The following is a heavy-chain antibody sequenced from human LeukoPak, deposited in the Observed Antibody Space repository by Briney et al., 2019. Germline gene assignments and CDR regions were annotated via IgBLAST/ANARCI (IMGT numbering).Heavy chain of an antibody. CDR1: GGTFSSYA. CDR3: ATLITGTTGSWFDP. Sequence: ASVKVSCKASGGTFSSYAISWVRQAPGQGLEWMGGIIPIFGTANYAQKFQGRVTITTDESTSTAYMELSSLRSEDTAVYYCATLITGTTGSWFDPWGQGTLVTVSS. CDR2: IIPIFGTA. D-gene: IGHD1-7*01. V-gene: IGHV1-69*05. J-gene: IGHJ5*02.